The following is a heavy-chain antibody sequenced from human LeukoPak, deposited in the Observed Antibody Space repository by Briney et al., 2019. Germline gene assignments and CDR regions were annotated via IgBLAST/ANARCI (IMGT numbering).Heavy chain of an antibody. J-gene: IGHJ6*04. CDR1: GFTFSSYE. CDR2: ISSSGSTI. CDR3: AELGITMIGGV. V-gene: IGHV3-48*03. Sequence: GSLRLSCAASGFTFSSYERNWVRQAPGKGLEWVSYISSSGSTIYYADSVKGRFTISRDNAKNSLYLQMNSLRAEDTAVYYCAELGITMIGGVWGKGTTVTISS. D-gene: IGHD3-10*02.